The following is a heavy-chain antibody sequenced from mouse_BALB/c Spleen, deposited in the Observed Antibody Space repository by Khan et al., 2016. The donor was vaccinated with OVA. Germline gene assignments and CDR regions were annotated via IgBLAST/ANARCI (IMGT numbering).Heavy chain of an antibody. CDR3: ARDYGSFAY. CDR2: INPITVYT. V-gene: IGHV1-7*01. CDR1: GYTFTSYW. D-gene: IGHD1-1*01. J-gene: IGHJ3*01. Sequence: QVRLQQSGAELAKPGASVKMSCKASGYTFTSYWMHWIKQRPGQGLEWIGYINPITVYTEYNQKFKDKATLTADKSSSTAYMQLSILTSEDSAGYYCARDYGSFAYWGQGTLVTISA.